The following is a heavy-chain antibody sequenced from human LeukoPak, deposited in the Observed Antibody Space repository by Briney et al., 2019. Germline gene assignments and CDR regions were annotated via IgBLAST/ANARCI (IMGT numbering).Heavy chain of an antibody. Sequence: PGASLRLSCAASGFTLSSYAMSWVRQAPGKGLEWVSAISGSGGSTYYADSVKGRFTISRDNSKNTLYLQMNNLRAEDTAVYYCAKKVGAGYYYGMAVGGQGTAVTVS. CDR2: ISGSGGST. V-gene: IGHV3-23*01. D-gene: IGHD3-10*01. J-gene: IGHJ6*02. CDR1: GFTLSSYA. CDR3: AKKVGAGYYYGMAV.